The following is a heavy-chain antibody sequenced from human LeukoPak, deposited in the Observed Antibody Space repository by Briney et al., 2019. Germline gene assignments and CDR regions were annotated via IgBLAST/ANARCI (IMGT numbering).Heavy chain of an antibody. CDR2: IYYSGST. CDR1: GGSISSYY. Sequence: SETLSLTCTVSGGSISSYYWSWIRQPPGKGLEWIGYIYYSGSTNYNPSLKSRVTISVDTSKNQFSLKLSSVTAADTAVYYCARGSRITMVRGVIITVNWFDPWGQGTLVTVSS. V-gene: IGHV4-59*12. CDR3: ARGSRITMVRGVIITVNWFDP. D-gene: IGHD3-10*01. J-gene: IGHJ5*02.